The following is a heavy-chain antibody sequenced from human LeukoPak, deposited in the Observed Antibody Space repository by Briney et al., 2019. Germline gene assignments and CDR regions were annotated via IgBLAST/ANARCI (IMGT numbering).Heavy chain of an antibody. CDR3: ARESLAAAVDY. D-gene: IGHD6-13*01. CDR2: ISSSSSTI. Sequence: GGSLRLSCAASGFTFSSYSMNWVRQAPGKGLEWVSYISSSSSTIYYADSVKGRFTISRDNAKNSLYLQMNSLRAEDTALYYCARESLAAAVDYWGQGTLVTVSS. V-gene: IGHV3-48*01. J-gene: IGHJ4*02. CDR1: GFTFSSYS.